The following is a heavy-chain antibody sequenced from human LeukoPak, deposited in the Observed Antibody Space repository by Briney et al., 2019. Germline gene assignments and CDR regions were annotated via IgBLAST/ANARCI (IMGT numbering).Heavy chain of an antibody. J-gene: IGHJ5*02. CDR2: ISAYNGNT. CDR3: ARGSLWFGELFHSGNWFDP. V-gene: IGHV1-18*01. CDR1: GYTFTSYG. D-gene: IGHD3-10*01. Sequence: ASVKVSCKASGYTFTSYGISWVRQAPGQGLEWMGWISAYNGNTNYAQKLQGRVTMTTDTSTSTAYMELRNLRSDDTAVYYCARGSLWFGELFHSGNWFDPWGQGTLVTVSS.